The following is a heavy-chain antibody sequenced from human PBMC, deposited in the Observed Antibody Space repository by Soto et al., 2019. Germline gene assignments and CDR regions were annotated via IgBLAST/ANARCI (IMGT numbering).Heavy chain of an antibody. CDR2: IITIFGTA. Sequence: QVQLVQSGAEVKKPGSSVKVSCKVSGATFSSYAISWVRQAPGQGLEWMGGIITIFGTANYAQKFQGRITITADKSTSAAYMELSSLNAEDTAVYYCARDGDYGDAYRGGYYYGMDVWGQGTTVTVSS. CDR1: GATFSSYA. CDR3: ARDGDYGDAYRGGYYYGMDV. J-gene: IGHJ6*02. V-gene: IGHV1-69*06. D-gene: IGHD4-17*01.